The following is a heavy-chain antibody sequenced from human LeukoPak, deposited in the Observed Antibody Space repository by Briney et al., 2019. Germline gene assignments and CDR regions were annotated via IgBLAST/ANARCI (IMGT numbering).Heavy chain of an antibody. Sequence: KPSETLSLTCTVSGGSISGYYWSWIRQPPGKGLEWIGHIHYSGNTNYNPSLKSRVTISIDTSKTQFSLRLSSVTAADTAVYYCARVESSYAPFDYWGRGTLVTVSS. V-gene: IGHV4-59*01. CDR1: GGSISGYY. CDR2: IHYSGNT. D-gene: IGHD2-2*01. CDR3: ARVESSYAPFDY. J-gene: IGHJ4*02.